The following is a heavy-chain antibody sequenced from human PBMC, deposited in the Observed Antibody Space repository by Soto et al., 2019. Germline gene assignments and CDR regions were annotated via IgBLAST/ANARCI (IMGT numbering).Heavy chain of an antibody. CDR3: ASSQASGTSLEIYYYYYYGMDG. J-gene: IGHJ6*02. V-gene: IGHV1-69*01. Sequence: QVQLVQSGAEVKKPGSSVKVSCKASGGTFSSYAISWVRQAPGQGLEWMGGIIPISGTANYAQKFQGRVTITADESTSTAYMELSSLRSEDTDVYYCASSQASGTSLEIYYYYYYGMDGWGQGTTVTVSS. D-gene: IGHD2-2*01. CDR2: IIPISGTA. CDR1: GGTFSSYA.